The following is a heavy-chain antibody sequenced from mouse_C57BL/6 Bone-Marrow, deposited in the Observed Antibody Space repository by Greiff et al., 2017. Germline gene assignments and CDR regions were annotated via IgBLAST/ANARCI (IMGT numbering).Heavy chain of an antibody. CDR2: ISDGGSYT. Sequence: EVQGVESGGGLVKPGGSLKLFCAASGFTFSSYAMSWVRQTPEKRLEWVATISDGGSYTYYPDNVKGRFTISRDNAKNNLYLQMSHLKSEDTAMYYCARDDYWGQGTTLTVSS. V-gene: IGHV5-4*01. J-gene: IGHJ2*01. CDR3: ARDDY. CDR1: GFTFSSYA.